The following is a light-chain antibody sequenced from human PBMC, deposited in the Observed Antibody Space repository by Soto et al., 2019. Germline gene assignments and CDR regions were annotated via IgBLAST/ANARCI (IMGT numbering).Light chain of an antibody. J-gene: IGKJ1*01. CDR2: AAS. V-gene: IGKV1-27*01. CDR1: QGIRNS. Sequence: DIQMTQSPSSLSASIGDRVTITCRASQGIRNSLAWYQQKPGKVPKLVVYAASTLQSGVPSRFSGSGSGTEFSLSIASLQLEDVATDYCQKYNNALGTFGQGTKVEIK. CDR3: QKYNNALGT.